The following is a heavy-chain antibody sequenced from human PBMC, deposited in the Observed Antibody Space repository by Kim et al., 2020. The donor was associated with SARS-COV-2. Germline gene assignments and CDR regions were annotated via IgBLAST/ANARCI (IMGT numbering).Heavy chain of an antibody. CDR2: ISANGDVT. CDR1: GYTFTSYG. V-gene: IGHV1-18*01. Sequence: ASVKVSCKASGYTFTSYGITWVRQAPGQGLEWMGWISANGDVTRYAQKLQGRVTVTTDTSTTTAYMELRSLRSDDTAVYYCARHTCDYWGQGTLVTVSS. J-gene: IGHJ4*02. CDR3: ARHTCDY. D-gene: IGHD2-2*02.